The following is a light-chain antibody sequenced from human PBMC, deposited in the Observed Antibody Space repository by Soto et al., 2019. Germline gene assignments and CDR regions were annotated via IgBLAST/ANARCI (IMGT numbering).Light chain of an antibody. CDR3: QTWGTGIHVV. Sequence: QLALTQSPSASASLGASVKLTCTLNSGHSSYAIAWHQQQPEKGPRYLMKLNSDGSHSKGDGIPDRFSGSSSGAERYLTISSLQAEDEAEYYCQTWGTGIHVVFGGGTKVTVL. V-gene: IGLV4-69*01. CDR1: SGHSSYA. CDR2: LNSDGSH. J-gene: IGLJ2*01.